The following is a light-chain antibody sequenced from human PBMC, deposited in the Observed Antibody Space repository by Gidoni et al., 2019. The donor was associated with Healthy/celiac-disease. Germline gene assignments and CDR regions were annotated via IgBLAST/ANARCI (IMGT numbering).Light chain of an antibody. CDR2: DAA. Sequence: DIVLPQSPATLSLSPGERATLSCRASQSVSSYLAWYQQKPGQAPRLLIYDAANRATGIPARFSGSGSGTDFTLTISSLEPEDFAVYYCQQRSNWTPALTFGGGTKVEIK. V-gene: IGKV3-11*01. CDR3: QQRSNWTPALT. J-gene: IGKJ4*01. CDR1: QSVSSY.